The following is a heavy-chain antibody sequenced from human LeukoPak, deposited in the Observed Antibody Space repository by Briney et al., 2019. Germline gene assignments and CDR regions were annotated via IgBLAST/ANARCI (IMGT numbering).Heavy chain of an antibody. V-gene: IGHV1-18*01. D-gene: IGHD6-13*01. CDR2: ISAYNGKT. J-gene: IGHJ4*02. CDR3: ARDGKQQLGFDY. Sequence: ASVKVSCKASGYTFTSYDISWVRQAPGQRLEWMGWISAYNGKTNHAQNFQGRVTMTTDTSTSTAYMELRSLRSDDTAVYYCARDGKQQLGFDYWGQGTLVTVSS. CDR1: GYTFTSYD.